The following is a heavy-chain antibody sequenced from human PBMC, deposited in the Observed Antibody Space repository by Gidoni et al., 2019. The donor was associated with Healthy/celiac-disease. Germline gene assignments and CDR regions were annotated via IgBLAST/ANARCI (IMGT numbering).Heavy chain of an antibody. D-gene: IGHD3-3*02. CDR1: GFTFSSYS. Sequence: EVQLVESGGGLVKPGGSLRLSCAASGFTFSSYSMNWVRQAPGKGLDWVSSISSSSSYIYYADSVKGRFTISRDNAKNSLYLQMNSLRAEDTAVYYCARDGVIFGVVIHAFDIWGQGTMVTVSS. CDR2: ISSSSSYI. J-gene: IGHJ3*02. CDR3: ARDGVIFGVVIHAFDI. V-gene: IGHV3-21*01.